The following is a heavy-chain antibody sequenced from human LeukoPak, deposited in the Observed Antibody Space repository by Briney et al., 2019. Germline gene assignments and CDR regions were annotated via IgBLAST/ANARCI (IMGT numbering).Heavy chain of an antibody. CDR3: ARRGYYYDSSSLVDY. Sequence: PSETLSLTCTVSGGSISSYYWSWIRQPPGKGLEWIGYIYYSGSTNYNPSLKGRVTISVDTSKNQFSLKLSSVTAADTAVYYCARRGYYYDSSSLVDYWGQGTLVTVSS. D-gene: IGHD3-22*01. CDR1: GGSISSYY. V-gene: IGHV4-59*01. J-gene: IGHJ4*02. CDR2: IYYSGST.